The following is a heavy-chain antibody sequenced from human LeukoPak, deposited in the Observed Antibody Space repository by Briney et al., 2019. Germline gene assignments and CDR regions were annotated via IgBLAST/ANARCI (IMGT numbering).Heavy chain of an antibody. Sequence: GGSLRLSCAASGFTFSSYGMHWVRQAPGKGLEWVAVISYDGSNKYYADSVKGRFTISRDNSKNTLYLQMNSLRAEDTAVYYCARTLNYYDSSGYYSYYYYGMDVWGQGTTVTVSS. J-gene: IGHJ6*02. D-gene: IGHD3-22*01. CDR1: GFTFSSYG. CDR3: ARTLNYYDSSGYYSYYYYGMDV. CDR2: ISYDGSNK. V-gene: IGHV3-30*03.